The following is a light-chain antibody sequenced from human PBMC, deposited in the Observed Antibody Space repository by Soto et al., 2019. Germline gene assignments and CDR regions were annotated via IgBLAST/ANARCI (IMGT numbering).Light chain of an antibody. Sequence: AIPVTKSPSSFSASTGARVSIPCRASHGISSYLALYQQKPGKAPKLLIYSASTLQSGVPSRFSGSGSGTDFTLTIICRQAEEFVTDYCQLYYIYPRTFGQGTKVDIK. CDR2: SAS. CDR1: HGISSY. V-gene: IGKV1-8*01. J-gene: IGKJ1*01. CDR3: QLYYIYPRT.